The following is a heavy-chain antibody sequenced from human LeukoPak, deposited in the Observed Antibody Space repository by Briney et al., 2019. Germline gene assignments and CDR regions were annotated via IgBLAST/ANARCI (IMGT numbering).Heavy chain of an antibody. J-gene: IGHJ4*02. CDR2: IRSKVYGGTP. D-gene: IGHD3-22*01. V-gene: IGHV3-49*04. CDR1: GFTFGDYA. Sequence: GGSLRLSCAASGFTFGDYAMTWVRQAPGKGLEWVGFIRSKVYGGTPEYAASVKGRFTISRDDSKSIAYLQMNSLKTEDTAVYYCTAIVHFHDSSGYPNYWGQGTLVTVSS. CDR3: TAIVHFHDSSGYPNY.